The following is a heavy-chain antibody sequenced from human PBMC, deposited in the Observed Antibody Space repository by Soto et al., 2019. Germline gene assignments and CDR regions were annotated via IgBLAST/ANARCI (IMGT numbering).Heavy chain of an antibody. CDR3: ARSVGYSYGPSPDY. V-gene: IGHV3-20*04. CDR2: INWNGGST. Sequence: PGGSLRLSCAASGFTFSSYGMHWVRQAPGKGLEWVSGINWNGGSTGYADSVKGRFTISRDNAKNSLYLQMNSLRAEDTALYYCARSVGYSYGPSPDYWGQGTLVTVSS. J-gene: IGHJ4*02. CDR1: GFTFSSYG. D-gene: IGHD5-18*01.